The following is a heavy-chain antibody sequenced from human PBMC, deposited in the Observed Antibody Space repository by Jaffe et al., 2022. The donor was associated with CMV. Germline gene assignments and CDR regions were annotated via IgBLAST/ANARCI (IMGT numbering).Heavy chain of an antibody. CDR2: IRSKANSYAT. Sequence: EVQLVESGGGLVQPGGSLKLSCAASGFTFSGSAMHWVRQASGKGLEWVGRIRSKANSYATAYAASVKGRFTISRDDSKNTAYLQMNSLKTEDTAVYYCVGATPAFDYWGQGTLVTVSS. D-gene: IGHD1-26*01. CDR3: VGATPAFDY. J-gene: IGHJ4*02. V-gene: IGHV3-73*01. CDR1: GFTFSGSA.